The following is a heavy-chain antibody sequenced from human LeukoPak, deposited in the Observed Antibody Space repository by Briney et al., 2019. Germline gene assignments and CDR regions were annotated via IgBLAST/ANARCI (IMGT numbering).Heavy chain of an antibody. V-gene: IGHV3-23*01. D-gene: IGHD3-3*01. CDR3: ARPPFWSGSSYYFDY. CDR2: ISGSGGST. Sequence: GGSLRLSCAASGFTFSSYAMSWVLQAPGKGLEWVSVISGSGGSTYYADSVKGRFTISRDNSKNTLYLQMNSLRAEDTAVYYCARPPFWSGSSYYFDYWGQGTLVTVSS. J-gene: IGHJ4*02. CDR1: GFTFSSYA.